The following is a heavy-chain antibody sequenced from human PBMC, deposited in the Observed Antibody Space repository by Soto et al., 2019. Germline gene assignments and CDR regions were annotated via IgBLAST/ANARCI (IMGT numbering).Heavy chain of an antibody. CDR2: IDPEDGET. CDR1: GYTLTKLS. CDR3: ATAQCSCSSTSFRGDAFDI. Sequence: ASVKVSCKVSGYTLTKLSMHWVRQAPGKGLEWMGGIDPEDGETIYAQRFQGRVTMTEDTSTDTAYMELRSLRSEDTAVYYCATAQCSCSSTSFRGDAFDIWGQGTMVTVSS. J-gene: IGHJ3*02. V-gene: IGHV1-24*01. D-gene: IGHD2-2*01.